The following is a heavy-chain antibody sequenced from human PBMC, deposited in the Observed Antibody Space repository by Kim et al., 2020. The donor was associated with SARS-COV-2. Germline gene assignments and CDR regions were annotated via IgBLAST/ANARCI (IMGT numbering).Heavy chain of an antibody. CDR3: AREGGIAAAAFDY. J-gene: IGHJ4*02. D-gene: IGHD6-13*01. V-gene: IGHV4-4*02. Sequence: YSPSLKSRVIISVAKSKNQFSLKLRSVTAAKTAVYYCAREGGIAAAAFDYWGQGTLVTVSS.